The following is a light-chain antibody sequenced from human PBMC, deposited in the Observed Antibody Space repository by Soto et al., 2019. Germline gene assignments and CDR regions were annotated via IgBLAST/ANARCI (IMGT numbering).Light chain of an antibody. CDR3: CSYADNNDYV. CDR1: SSDVGAYNY. CDR2: EVT. J-gene: IGLJ1*01. Sequence: QSALTQPPSASGSLGQSVTISCTGTSSDVGAYNYVSWYQQHPGKAPKLMIYEVTRRPSGVPDRFSGSKSGNTASLNVSGLADEDEADYYCCSYADNNDYVFGTGNKLTVL. V-gene: IGLV2-8*01.